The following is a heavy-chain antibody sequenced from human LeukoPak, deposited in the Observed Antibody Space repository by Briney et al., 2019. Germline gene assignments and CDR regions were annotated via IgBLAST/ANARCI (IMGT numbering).Heavy chain of an antibody. Sequence: PSETLSLTCTVSGGSISSYYWSWIRQPPGKGLEWIGYIYYSGSTNYNPSLKSRVTISVDTSKNQFSLKLSSVTAADTAVYYCARHSSIAAAGADFDYWGQGTLVTVSS. CDR1: GGSISSYY. D-gene: IGHD6-25*01. J-gene: IGHJ4*02. V-gene: IGHV4-59*08. CDR2: IYYSGST. CDR3: ARHSSIAAAGADFDY.